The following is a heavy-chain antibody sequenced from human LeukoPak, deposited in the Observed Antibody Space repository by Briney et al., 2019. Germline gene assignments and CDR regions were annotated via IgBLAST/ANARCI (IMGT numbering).Heavy chain of an antibody. Sequence: SETLSLTCTVSGGSISSYYWSGIRQPPGEGREWIGYIYYSGSTNYNPSLKSRVTISVDTSKNKFSLKLSSVTAADTAVYYCARGRGKYYYDSSGYYAGWGQGTLVTVSS. J-gene: IGHJ4*02. D-gene: IGHD3-22*01. CDR1: GGSISSYY. CDR2: IYYSGST. V-gene: IGHV4-59*01. CDR3: ARGRGKYYYDSSGYYAG.